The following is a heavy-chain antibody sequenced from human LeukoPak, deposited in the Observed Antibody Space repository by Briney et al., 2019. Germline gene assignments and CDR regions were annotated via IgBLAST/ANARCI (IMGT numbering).Heavy chain of an antibody. CDR2: IRSKANSYAT. Sequence: PGGSLRLSCAASGFTFSGSAMHWVRQASGKGLEWVGRIRSKANSYATAYAAPVKGRFTISRDDSKNTAYLQMNSLKTEDTAVYYCTTCSSWYPYYYYYMDVWGKGTTVTVSS. CDR1: GFTFSGSA. V-gene: IGHV3-73*01. CDR3: TTCSSWYPYYYYYMDV. D-gene: IGHD6-13*01. J-gene: IGHJ6*03.